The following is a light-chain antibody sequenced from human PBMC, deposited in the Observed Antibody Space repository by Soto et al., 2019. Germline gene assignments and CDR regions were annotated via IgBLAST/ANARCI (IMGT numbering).Light chain of an antibody. V-gene: IGKV1-39*01. J-gene: IGKJ2*01. CDR3: QQSYTTPYT. CDR2: AAS. CDR1: QSISNF. Sequence: DIQMTQSPSSLSASVGDRVTITCRASQSISNFLNWYKQKPGKAPELLIYAASSLHSGVPSRFSGSGSGTNFTLTISSLQPEDFATYSCQQSYTTPYTFGQGTKLEIK.